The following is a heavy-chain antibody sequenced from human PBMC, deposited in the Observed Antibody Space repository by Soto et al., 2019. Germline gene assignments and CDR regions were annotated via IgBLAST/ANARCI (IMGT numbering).Heavy chain of an antibody. CDR1: GGSFSGYY. D-gene: IGHD3-3*01. CDR3: ARGRRYYDFWSGYPNRYYYYYYGMDV. J-gene: IGHJ6*02. Sequence: PSETLSLTCAVYGGSFSGYYWSWIRQPPGKGLEWIGEIIHSGSTNYNPSLKSRVTISVDTSKNQFSLKLSSVTAADTAVYYCARGRRYYDFWSGYPNRYYYYYYGMDVWGRGTTVTVSS. CDR2: IIHSGST. V-gene: IGHV4-34*01.